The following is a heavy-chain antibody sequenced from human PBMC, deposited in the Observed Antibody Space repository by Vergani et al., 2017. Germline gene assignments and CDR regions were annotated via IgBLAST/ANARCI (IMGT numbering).Heavy chain of an antibody. Sequence: QVQLEESGPGLVKPSGTLSLTCAVSGGSISSSNWWSWVRQPPGKGLEWIGEIYHSGSTNYNPSLKSRVTISVDKSKNQFSLKLSSVTAADTAVYYCARFLTGTTIYYYYGMDVWGQGTTVTVSS. CDR1: GGSISSSNW. D-gene: IGHD1-20*01. J-gene: IGHJ6*02. V-gene: IGHV4-4*02. CDR2: IYHSGST. CDR3: ARFLTGTTIYYYYGMDV.